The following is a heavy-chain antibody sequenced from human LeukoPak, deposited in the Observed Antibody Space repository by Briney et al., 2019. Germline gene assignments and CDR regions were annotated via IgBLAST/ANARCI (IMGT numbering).Heavy chain of an antibody. Sequence: ASVKVSCKASGYTFTSYDINWVRQATGQGLEWMGWMNPNSGNTGYAQKFQGRVTMTRNTSISTAYMELSSLRSEDTAVYYCARVRDYGDYGAFDIWGQGTMVTVSS. D-gene: IGHD4-17*01. CDR3: ARVRDYGDYGAFDI. J-gene: IGHJ3*02. CDR1: GYTFTSYD. CDR2: MNPNSGNT. V-gene: IGHV1-8*01.